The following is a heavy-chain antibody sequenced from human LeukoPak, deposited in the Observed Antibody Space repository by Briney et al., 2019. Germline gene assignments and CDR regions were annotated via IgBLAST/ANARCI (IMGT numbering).Heavy chain of an antibody. CDR2: TGYSGSDI. D-gene: IGHD2-8*02. CDR3: ARDLTERKYYIAF. V-gene: IGHV3-30*02. CDR1: GFTFSSFG. Sequence: GGSLRLSCAASGFTFSSFGMHWVRQAPGEGLEWVAYTGYSGSDIYYADSVKGRFTISRDNSKNTVHLQLSSLRAADTALYSCARDLTERKYYIAFWGQGTLVTVSS. J-gene: IGHJ4*02.